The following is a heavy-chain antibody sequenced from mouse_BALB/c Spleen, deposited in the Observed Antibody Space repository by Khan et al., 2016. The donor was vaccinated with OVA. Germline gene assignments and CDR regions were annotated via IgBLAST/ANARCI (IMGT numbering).Heavy chain of an antibody. V-gene: IGHV5-9*03. D-gene: IGHD1-1*02. CDR2: ISSGGDNT. CDR3: ARSNYGPFAY. CDR1: GFTFSSFT. Sequence: EVELVESGGGLVKPGGSLKLSCAASGFTFSSFTMSWVRQTPEKRLEWVASISSGGDNTYFPDSVKGRFTISRDNAMNNLYLQMSSRRSEDTALYYCARSNYGPFAYWGQGTLVTVSA. J-gene: IGHJ3*01.